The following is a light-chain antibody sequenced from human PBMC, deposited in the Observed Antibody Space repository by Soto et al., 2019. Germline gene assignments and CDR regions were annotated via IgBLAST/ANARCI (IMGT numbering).Light chain of an antibody. CDR1: QNVSTY. CDR2: DAS. Sequence: EIVLTQSPATLSLSPGERVTLSCRASQNVSTYLAWYQQKPGQAPRLLIYDASDRATGIPARFSGSGYGTDVTLTISSPEPDDSSVYYCLQRTTGLTFSPGNKVDIK. J-gene: IGKJ3*01. V-gene: IGKV3-11*01. CDR3: LQRTTGLT.